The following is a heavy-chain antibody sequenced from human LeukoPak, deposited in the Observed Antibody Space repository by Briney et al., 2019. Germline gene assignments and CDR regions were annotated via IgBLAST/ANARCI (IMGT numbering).Heavy chain of an antibody. CDR3: ARQDTAMVTNFDY. Sequence: GGSLRLSCAASGFTFSSYWMHWVRQAPGKGLVWVSRINSDGSSKSYADSVKGRFTISRDNAKNTLYLQMNSLRAEDTAVYYCARQDTAMVTNFDYWGQGTLVTVSS. J-gene: IGHJ4*02. CDR2: INSDGSSK. D-gene: IGHD5-18*01. V-gene: IGHV3-74*01. CDR1: GFTFSSYW.